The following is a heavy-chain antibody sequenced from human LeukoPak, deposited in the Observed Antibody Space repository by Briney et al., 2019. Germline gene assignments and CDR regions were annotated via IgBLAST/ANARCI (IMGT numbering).Heavy chain of an antibody. CDR2: TYYRSTWYN. Sequence: KSSQTLSLTCAISGDSVSSNSVTWNWIRQSLSRGLDWLGRTYYRSTWYNDYAVSVRGRITVNPDTSKNRFSLHLNSVTPEDTAVYYCARRLTQYDCFDPWGQGILVTVSS. CDR1: GDSVSSNSVT. J-gene: IGHJ5*02. D-gene: IGHD2-2*01. CDR3: ARRLTQYDCFDP. V-gene: IGHV6-1*01.